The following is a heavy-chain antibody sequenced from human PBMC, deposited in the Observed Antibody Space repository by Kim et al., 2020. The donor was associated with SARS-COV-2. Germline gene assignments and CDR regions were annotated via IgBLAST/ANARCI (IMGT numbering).Heavy chain of an antibody. V-gene: IGHV7-4-1*02. J-gene: IGHJ6*02. CDR3: ARGGGYGSGSYYPYYYYYGMDV. D-gene: IGHD3-10*01. CDR1: GYTFTSYA. CDR2: INTNTGNP. Sequence: ASVKVSCKASGYTFTSYAMNWVRQAPGQGLEWMGWINTNTGNPTYAQGFTGRFVFSLDTSVSTAYLQISSLKAEDTAVYYCARGGGYGSGSYYPYYYYYGMDVWGQGTTVTVSS.